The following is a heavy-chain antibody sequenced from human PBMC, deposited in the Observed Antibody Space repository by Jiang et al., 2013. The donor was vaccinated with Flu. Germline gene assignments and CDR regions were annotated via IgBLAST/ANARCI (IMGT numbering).Heavy chain of an antibody. D-gene: IGHD2-15*01. CDR3: ARGREIVVVVAAYGMDV. V-gene: IGHV1-2*04. CDR1: GYTFTGYY. J-gene: IGHJ6*02. CDR2: INPNSGGT. Sequence: SGAEVKKPGASVKVSCKASGYTFTGYYMHWVRQAPGQGLEWMGWINPNSGGTNYAQKFQGWVTMTRDTSISTAYMELSRLRSDDTAVYYCARGREIVVVVAAYGMDVWGQGTTVTVSS.